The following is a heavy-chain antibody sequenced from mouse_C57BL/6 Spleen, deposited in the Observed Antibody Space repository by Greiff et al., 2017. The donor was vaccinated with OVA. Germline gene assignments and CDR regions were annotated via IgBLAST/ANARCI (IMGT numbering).Heavy chain of an antibody. V-gene: IGHV5-17*01. Sequence: EVKVVESGGGLVKPGGSLKLSCAASGFTFSDYGMHWVRQAPEKGLEWVAYISSGSSTIYYADTVKGRFTISRDNAKNTLFLQMTSLRSEDTAMYYCARGYSNYEYYFDYWGQGTTLTVSS. CDR1: GFTFSDYG. CDR3: ARGYSNYEYYFDY. CDR2: ISSGSSTI. J-gene: IGHJ2*01. D-gene: IGHD2-5*01.